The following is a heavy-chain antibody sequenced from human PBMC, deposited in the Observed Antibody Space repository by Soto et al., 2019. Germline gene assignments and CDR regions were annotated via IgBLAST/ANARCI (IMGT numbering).Heavy chain of an antibody. CDR3: ARGEPYDFWSGPTSSVDP. D-gene: IGHD3-3*01. CDR2: MNPNSGNT. Sequence: ASVKVSCKASGYTFTSYDINWVRQATGQGLEWMGWMNPNSGNTGYAQKFQGRVTMTRNTSISTAYMELSSLRSEDTAVYYCARGEPYDFWSGPTSSVDPWGQGTLVTVSS. CDR1: GYTFTSYD. J-gene: IGHJ5*02. V-gene: IGHV1-8*01.